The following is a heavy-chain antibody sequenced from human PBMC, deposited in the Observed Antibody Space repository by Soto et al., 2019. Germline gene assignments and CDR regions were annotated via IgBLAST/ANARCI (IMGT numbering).Heavy chain of an antibody. V-gene: IGHV1-18*01. CDR2: ISAYNGNT. D-gene: IGHD7-27*01. J-gene: IGHJ6*02. CDR1: GYTFTSYG. CDR3: ARDGLSAGEYYYYGMDV. Sequence: QVQLVQSGAEVKKPGASVKVSCKASGYTFTSYGISWVRQAPGQGLEWMGWISAYNGNTNYAQKLQGRVTMTTGTSTSTAYMELRSLRSDDTAVYYCARDGLSAGEYYYYGMDVWGQGTTVTVSS.